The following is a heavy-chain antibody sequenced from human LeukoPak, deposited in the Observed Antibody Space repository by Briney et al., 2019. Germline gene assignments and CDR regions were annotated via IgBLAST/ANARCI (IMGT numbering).Heavy chain of an antibody. CDR2: ISSNGDNT. CDR1: GFTFSTYV. Sequence: GGSLRLSCSVSGFTFSTYVMHWVRQAPGKGLEYVSAISSNGDNTYYADSVKGRFTNSRDNSKNTLYLQMSSLRADDTDVYYCVRGTGYWGQGTLVTVSS. CDR3: VRGTGY. V-gene: IGHV3-64D*06. J-gene: IGHJ4*02.